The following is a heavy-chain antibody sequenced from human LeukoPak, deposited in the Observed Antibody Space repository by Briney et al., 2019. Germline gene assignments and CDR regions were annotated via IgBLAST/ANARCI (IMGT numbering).Heavy chain of an antibody. V-gene: IGHV4-39*01. D-gene: IGHD4-23*01. J-gene: IGHJ5*02. CDR3: ARQIGGSAFRGWLDP. CDR1: GGSISSSSYY. Sequence: PSETLSVTCTVSGGSISSSSYYWGWIRQPPGKGLEWLGSIYYSGSTYYNPSLKSRVTISVDTSKNQFSLKLSSVTAADTAVYYCARQIGGSAFRGWLDPWGQGTLVTVSS. CDR2: IYYSGST.